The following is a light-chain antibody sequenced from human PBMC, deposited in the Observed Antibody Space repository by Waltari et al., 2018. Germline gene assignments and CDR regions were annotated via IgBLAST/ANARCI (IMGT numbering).Light chain of an antibody. CDR1: SGSLSTTSY. Sequence: QTVVTQEPSLSVSPGGTVTLTRALSSGSLSTTSYATWYQQTPGQAPRTLVYKANARSSGVPDRFFGSILGNTAALTITGAQADDESDYYCALYMGSGIWVFGGGTRLTVL. CDR2: KAN. CDR3: ALYMGSGIWV. V-gene: IGLV8-61*01. J-gene: IGLJ3*02.